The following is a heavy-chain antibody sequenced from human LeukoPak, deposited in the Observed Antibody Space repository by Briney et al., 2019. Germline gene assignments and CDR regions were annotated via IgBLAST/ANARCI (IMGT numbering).Heavy chain of an antibody. J-gene: IGHJ4*02. CDR2: IYYSGST. CDR3: ARAYSSGHFDY. D-gene: IGHD3-22*01. Sequence: SETLSLTCTVSGGSISSGGYYWSWIRQHPGKGLEWIGFIYYSGSTYYNSSLKSRVTISVDTSKNQFSLKLSSVTAADTAVYYCARAYSSGHFDYWGQGTLVTVSS. V-gene: IGHV4-31*03. CDR1: GGSISSGGYY.